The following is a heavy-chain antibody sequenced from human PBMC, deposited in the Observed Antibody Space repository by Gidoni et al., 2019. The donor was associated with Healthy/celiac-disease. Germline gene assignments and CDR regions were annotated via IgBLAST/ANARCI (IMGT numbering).Heavy chain of an antibody. CDR3: ARDPVTYYYDSSGSP. D-gene: IGHD3-22*01. V-gene: IGHV3-74*01. Sequence: VRQAPGKGLVWVSRINSDGSSTSYADSVKGRFTISRDNAKNTLYLQMNSLRAEDTAVYYCARDPVTYYYDSSGSPWGQGTLVTVSS. J-gene: IGHJ5*02. CDR2: INSDGSST.